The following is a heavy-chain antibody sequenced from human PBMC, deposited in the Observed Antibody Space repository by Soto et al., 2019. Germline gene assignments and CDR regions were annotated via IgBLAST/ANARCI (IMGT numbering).Heavy chain of an antibody. D-gene: IGHD1-1*01. J-gene: IGHJ1*01. CDR2: ISWNSGSI. Sequence: GGSLRLSCAASGFTFDDYAMHWVRQAPGKGLEWVSGISWNSGSIGYADSVKGGFTISRDNAKNSLYLQMNSLRAEDTALYYCAKDIGSGPRGYYFQHWGQGTLVTVSS. V-gene: IGHV3-9*01. CDR1: GFTFDDYA. CDR3: AKDIGSGPRGYYFQH.